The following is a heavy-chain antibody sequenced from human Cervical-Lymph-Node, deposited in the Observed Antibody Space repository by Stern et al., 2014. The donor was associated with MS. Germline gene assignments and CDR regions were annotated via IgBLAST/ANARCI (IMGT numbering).Heavy chain of an antibody. J-gene: IGHJ4*02. D-gene: IGHD6-19*01. CDR2: VIPIFGTA. CDR1: GGTFSSYA. Sequence: QLVQSGAEVKKPGSSVKVSCKASGGTFSSYAISWVRPAPGQGLEWMGGVIPIFGTANYAKKFQGRRRITADESTSTAYMELSSLRSEDTAVYYCARGEKQWLSLWDYWGQGTLVTVSS. V-gene: IGHV1-69*01. CDR3: ARGEKQWLSLWDY.